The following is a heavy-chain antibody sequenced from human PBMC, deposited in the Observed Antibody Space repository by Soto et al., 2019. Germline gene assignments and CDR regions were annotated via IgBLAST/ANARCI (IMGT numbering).Heavy chain of an antibody. Sequence: SETLSLTCTVSGGSISSSSYYWGWIRQPPGKGLEWIGSIHYTGDTYYSPSLKSRVTISRDASMNQFSLRLTSVNVADTAMYYCARQATTSWSYWGQGTLVTVSS. CDR3: ARQATTSWSY. V-gene: IGHV4-39*01. CDR2: IHYTGDT. D-gene: IGHD2-2*01. J-gene: IGHJ4*01. CDR1: GGSISSSSYY.